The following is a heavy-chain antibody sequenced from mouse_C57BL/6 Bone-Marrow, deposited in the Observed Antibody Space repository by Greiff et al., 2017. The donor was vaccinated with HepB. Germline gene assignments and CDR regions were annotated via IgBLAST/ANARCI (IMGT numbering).Heavy chain of an antibody. Sequence: EVKLVESGGGLVKPGGSLKLSCAASGFTFSSYAMSWVRRTPEKRLEWVATISDGGSYTYYPDNVKGRFTISRDNAKNNLYLQMSHLKSEDTAMYYCARAELDYGSSYGFAYWGQGTLVTVSA. D-gene: IGHD1-1*01. CDR1: GFTFSSYA. CDR3: ARAELDYGSSYGFAY. CDR2: ISDGGSYT. J-gene: IGHJ3*01. V-gene: IGHV5-4*03.